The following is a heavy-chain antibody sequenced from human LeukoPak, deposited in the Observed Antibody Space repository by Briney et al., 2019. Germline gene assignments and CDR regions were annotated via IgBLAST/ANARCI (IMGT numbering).Heavy chain of an antibody. CDR2: IYYSGAT. CDR3: ARVLRTMASQYYFDY. CDR1: GASINTYY. Sequence: PSETLSLTCTVSGASINTYYWSWIRQPPGKGLDWIGYIYYSGATSYNPAPKTRVTISRDTSKTQFSLKLSSVTAADTAVYYCARVLRTMASQYYFDYWGQGTLVTVSS. D-gene: IGHD4/OR15-4a*01. J-gene: IGHJ4*02. V-gene: IGHV4-59*01.